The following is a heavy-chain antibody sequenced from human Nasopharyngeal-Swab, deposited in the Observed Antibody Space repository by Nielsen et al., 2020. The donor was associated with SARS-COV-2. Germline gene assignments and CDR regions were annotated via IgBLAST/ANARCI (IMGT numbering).Heavy chain of an antibody. Sequence: GESLKISCAASGFTFSSYAMYWVRQAPGKGLEWVAVITYDGSNKYYADSVKGRFTISRDNSKNTLYLQMKSLRAEDTAVYYCARDGSGYYDSSGYYDYWGQGTLVTVSS. CDR2: ITYDGSNK. V-gene: IGHV3-30-3*01. CDR1: GFTFSSYA. D-gene: IGHD3-22*01. J-gene: IGHJ4*02. CDR3: ARDGSGYYDSSGYYDY.